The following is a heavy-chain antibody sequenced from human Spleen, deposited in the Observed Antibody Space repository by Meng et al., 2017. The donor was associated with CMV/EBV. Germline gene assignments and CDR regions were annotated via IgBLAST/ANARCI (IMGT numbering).Heavy chain of an antibody. Sequence: FTFSNACMSCVRPAPGRGLGWVGPLKSIADGGTTDYASPVSGRFPISRDNSKNTLYLQMNILKTEDTAVSYCTTEGSEYSGYDYEYWGQGTLVTVSS. CDR1: FTFSNAC. D-gene: IGHD5-12*01. CDR2: LKSIADGGTT. V-gene: IGHV3-15*01. CDR3: TTEGSEYSGYDYEY. J-gene: IGHJ4*02.